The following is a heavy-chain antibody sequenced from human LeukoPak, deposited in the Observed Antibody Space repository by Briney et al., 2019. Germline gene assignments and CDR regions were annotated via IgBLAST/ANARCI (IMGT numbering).Heavy chain of an antibody. CDR2: ISSSGSTI. Sequence: GGSLRLSCAASGFTFSSYEMNWVRQAPGKGLEWVSYISSSGSTIYYADSVKGRFTISRDNAKNSLYLQMNSLRAEDTAVYYCARGYGDYDGYFQHWGQGTLVTVSS. CDR1: GFTFSSYE. CDR3: ARGYGDYDGYFQH. D-gene: IGHD4-17*01. J-gene: IGHJ1*01. V-gene: IGHV3-48*03.